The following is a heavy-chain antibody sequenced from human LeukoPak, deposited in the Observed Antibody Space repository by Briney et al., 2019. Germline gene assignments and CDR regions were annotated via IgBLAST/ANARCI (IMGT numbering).Heavy chain of an antibody. D-gene: IGHD2-21*02. J-gene: IGHJ1*01. Sequence: GGSLRLSCAASRFSFSSYAMNWVRQAPGKGLEWVASIDSSSSHIYYADSVKGRFTISRDNTKSSLYLQMNSLRAEDMAVYYCARGYCGGDCYGDWGQGTLVTVSS. V-gene: IGHV3-21*01. CDR2: IDSSSSHI. CDR1: RFSFSSYA. CDR3: ARGYCGGDCYGD.